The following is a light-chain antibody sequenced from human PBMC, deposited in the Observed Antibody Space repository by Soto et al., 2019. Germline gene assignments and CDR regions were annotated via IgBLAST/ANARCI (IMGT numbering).Light chain of an antibody. V-gene: IGLV2-23*01. CDR1: SSDVGSYSL. J-gene: IGLJ1*01. CDR3: YTYAGGSTYL. CDR2: EDI. Sequence: QAALTQPASVSGSPGQSITISCTGTSSDVGSYSLLSWYQHHPGKAPKLIIYEDIKGPSGVSNRFSGSKSGNTASLRISGLQAEDEADYYCYTYAGGSTYLFGTSTKVTVL.